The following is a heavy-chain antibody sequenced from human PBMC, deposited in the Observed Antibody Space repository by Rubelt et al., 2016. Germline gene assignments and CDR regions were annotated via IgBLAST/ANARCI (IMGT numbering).Heavy chain of an antibody. V-gene: IGHV4-59*10. CDR3: ARGGYCGSTSCYFGMDV. Sequence: QVQLQQWGAGLLKPSETLSLTCAVYGASIRNNHWSWIRQPPGKGLEWIATISYSGSTYYSPSLNSRVTMSVDTSKNQFSLRLRSVTAADTAVYYCARGGYCGSTSCYFGMDVWGQGTTVTVSS. D-gene: IGHD2-2*01. J-gene: IGHJ6*02. CDR2: ISYSGST. CDR1: GASIRNNH.